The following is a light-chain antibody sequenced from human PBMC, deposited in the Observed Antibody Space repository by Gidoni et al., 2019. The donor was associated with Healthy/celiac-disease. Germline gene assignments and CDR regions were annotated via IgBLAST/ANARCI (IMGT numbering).Light chain of an antibody. J-gene: IGKJ3*01. CDR2: WAS. Sequence: DNVMTQSPDSLAVSLGERATINCKSSQSVLYSSNNKNYLAWYQQKPGQPPKLLIYWASTRESGVPDRFSGSGSGTDFTLTISSLQAEDVAVYYCQQYYSTLPRTFGPGTKVDIK. CDR3: QQYYSTLPRT. V-gene: IGKV4-1*01. CDR1: QSVLYSSNNKNY.